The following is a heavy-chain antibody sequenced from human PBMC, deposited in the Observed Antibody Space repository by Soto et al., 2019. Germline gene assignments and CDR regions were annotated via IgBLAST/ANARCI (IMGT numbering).Heavy chain of an antibody. Sequence: PGGSLRLSCSASGFTFSSYAMHWVRQAPGKGLEYVSAISSNGGSTYYADSVKGRFTISRDNSKNTLYLQMSSLRAEDTAVYYCVRAPLIEWLVFADYYYGMDVWGQGTTVTVSS. J-gene: IGHJ6*02. CDR1: GFTFSSYA. D-gene: IGHD6-19*01. V-gene: IGHV3-64D*08. CDR3: VRAPLIEWLVFADYYYGMDV. CDR2: ISSNGGST.